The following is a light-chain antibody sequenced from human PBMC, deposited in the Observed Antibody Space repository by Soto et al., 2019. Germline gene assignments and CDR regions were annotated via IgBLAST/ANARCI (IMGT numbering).Light chain of an antibody. CDR2: EVN. V-gene: IGLV2-14*01. CDR1: SSDVGGYKY. Sequence: SALTQPASVSGSPGQSITISCTGTSSDVGGYKYVSWYQQHPGKAPKLMIFEVNYRPSGVSNRFSGSKSGNTASLTISGLQAEDEADYYCSSYTSSSTLEVFGTGTKVTVL. CDR3: SSYTSSSTLEV. J-gene: IGLJ1*01.